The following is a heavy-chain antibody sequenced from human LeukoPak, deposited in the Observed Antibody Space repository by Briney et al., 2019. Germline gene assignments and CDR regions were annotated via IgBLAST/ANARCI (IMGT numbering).Heavy chain of an antibody. CDR2: MNPNSGNT. Sequence: ASVNVSCKASGYTFTSYDINWVRQATGQGLEWMGWMNPNSGNTGYAQKFQGRVTMTRNTSISTAYMGLSSLRSEDTAAYYCARDGVSSSSADFDYWGQGTLVTVSS. D-gene: IGHD6-6*01. V-gene: IGHV1-8*01. J-gene: IGHJ4*02. CDR1: GYTFTSYD. CDR3: ARDGVSSSSADFDY.